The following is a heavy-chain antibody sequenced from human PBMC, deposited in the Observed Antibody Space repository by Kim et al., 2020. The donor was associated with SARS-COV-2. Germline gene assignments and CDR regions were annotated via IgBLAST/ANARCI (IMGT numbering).Heavy chain of an antibody. J-gene: IGHJ4*02. CDR1: GRSISGTNYS. CDR3: AVIVRGHF. Sequence: SETLSLTCSVSGRSISGTNYSWDWIRQPQGKGLEWIGTIFSGGNTYYNPSLQSRVTISADTSKNSFSLDLSSVTAADTAVYYCAVIVRGHFWGTGTLDT. D-gene: IGHD1-26*01. CDR2: IFSGGNT. V-gene: IGHV4-39*01.